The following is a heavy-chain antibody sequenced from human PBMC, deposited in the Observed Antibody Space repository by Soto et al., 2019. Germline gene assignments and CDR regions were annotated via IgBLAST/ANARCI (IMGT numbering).Heavy chain of an antibody. Sequence: QLVESGGGLIQPGRSLTLSCTGSGFPFGDYAMHWVRQVPGKGLEWVTAVNWKSSGVGYADSVKGRFTISRDNANNTLYLQLNNLRRAETALYYWVEEAAIALVWDFDPWGRGTLVTVSS. CDR2: VNWKSSGV. J-gene: IGHJ2*01. D-gene: IGHD5-18*01. CDR3: VEEAAIALVWDFDP. V-gene: IGHV3-9*01. CDR1: GFPFGDYA.